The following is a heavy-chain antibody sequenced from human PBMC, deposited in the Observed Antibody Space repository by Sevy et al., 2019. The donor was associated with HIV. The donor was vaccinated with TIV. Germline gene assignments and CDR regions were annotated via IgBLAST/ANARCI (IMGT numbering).Heavy chain of an antibody. V-gene: IGHV3-21*03. Sequence: GGSLRLSCAASGFSISGYTMNWVGQAPGKGLEWVSSISSGSSFIYYADSLKGRFTISRDNARNLLYLQMNSLRVEDTAVYYCARVGLGDCSGTNCSPNDYWGQGTLVTVSS. CDR2: ISSGSSFI. CDR3: ARVGLGDCSGTNCSPNDY. J-gene: IGHJ4*02. D-gene: IGHD2-2*01. CDR1: GFSISGYT.